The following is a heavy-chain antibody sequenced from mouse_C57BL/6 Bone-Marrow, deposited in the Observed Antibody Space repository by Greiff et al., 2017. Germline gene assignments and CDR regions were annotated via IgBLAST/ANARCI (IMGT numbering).Heavy chain of an antibody. CDR2: IDPNSGGT. V-gene: IGHV1-72*01. D-gene: IGHD4-1*01. CDR1: GYTFTSYW. CDR3: ARSRLGRKGYFDV. Sequence: QVQLQQPGAELVKPGASVKLSCKASGYTFTSYWMHWVKQRPGRGLEWIGRIDPNSGGTKYNEKFKSKATRTVYNPSSTAYMQLSSLTSEDSAVYDCARSRLGRKGYFDVWGTGTTVTVSS. J-gene: IGHJ1*03.